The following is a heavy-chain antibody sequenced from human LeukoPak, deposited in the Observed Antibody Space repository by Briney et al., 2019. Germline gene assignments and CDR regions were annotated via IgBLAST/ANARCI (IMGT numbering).Heavy chain of an antibody. J-gene: IGHJ4*02. CDR2: IYYSGST. Sequence: SETLSLTCTVSGASIRSGDYYWSWIRQPPGKGLEWIGYIYYSGSTYYNPSLKSRVTISVDTSKNQFSLKLSSVTAADTAVYYCARARERRPFDYWGQGTLVTVSS. CDR1: GASIRSGDYY. CDR3: ARARERRPFDY. V-gene: IGHV4-30-4*01. D-gene: IGHD1-26*01.